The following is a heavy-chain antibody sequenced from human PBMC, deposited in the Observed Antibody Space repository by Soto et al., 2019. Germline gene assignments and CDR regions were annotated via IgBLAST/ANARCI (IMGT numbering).Heavy chain of an antibody. CDR2: ISYDGNNK. CDR3: ARGYLYGDYRSDYYYGMDV. V-gene: IGHV3-30-3*01. D-gene: IGHD4-17*01. J-gene: IGHJ6*02. Sequence: SLLLSCAASAFTFSSYAMYWVRQAPGKGLEWVALISYDGNNKYYANSVKGRFTISRDNSKNTLYLQMNSLRDEDTAVYFCARGYLYGDYRSDYYYGMDVWGQGTTVTVSS. CDR1: AFTFSSYA.